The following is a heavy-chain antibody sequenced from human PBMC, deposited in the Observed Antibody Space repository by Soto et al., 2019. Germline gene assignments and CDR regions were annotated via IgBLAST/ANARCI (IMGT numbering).Heavy chain of an antibody. V-gene: IGHV1-69*01. Sequence: QVQVVQSGVEVRRPGSSVKVSCKASGDTFKNCVISWVRQAPGQGLEWMGGIIPLFGTTDFAQRFQGRITITTDESTTTASMELSRLRSADTATYYCAAELGFGKLSVVWGQGTTVIVSS. J-gene: IGHJ6*02. D-gene: IGHD3-10*01. CDR1: GDTFKNCV. CDR3: AAELGFGKLSVV. CDR2: IIPLFGTT.